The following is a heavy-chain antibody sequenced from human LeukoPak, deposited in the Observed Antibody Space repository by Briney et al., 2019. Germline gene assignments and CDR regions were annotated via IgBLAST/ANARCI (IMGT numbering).Heavy chain of an antibody. CDR2: IWYDGSNK. D-gene: IGHD6-19*01. Sequence: GRSLRLSCAASGFTFSSYGMHWVRQAPGKGLERVAVIWYDGSNKYYADSVKGRFTISRDNSKNTLYLQMNSLRAEDTAVYYCARDSEGWTIAVAGCDYWGQGTLVTVSS. J-gene: IGHJ4*02. V-gene: IGHV3-33*01. CDR3: ARDSEGWTIAVAGCDY. CDR1: GFTFSSYG.